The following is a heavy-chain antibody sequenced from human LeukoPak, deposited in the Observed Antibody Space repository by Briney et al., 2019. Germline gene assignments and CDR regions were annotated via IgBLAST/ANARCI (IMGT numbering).Heavy chain of an antibody. Sequence: GGSLRPSCAASGFTFGSYGMSWVRQAPGKGLEWVSFITPNADRTSYADSVEGRFTISRDNPRNTLYMQMNSLRDEGTALYYCAIMHGYYDGSGYWVQWGQGTLVTVSS. CDR1: GFTFGSYG. J-gene: IGHJ1*01. D-gene: IGHD3-22*01. CDR2: ITPNADRT. CDR3: AIMHGYYDGSGYWVQ. V-gene: IGHV3-23*01.